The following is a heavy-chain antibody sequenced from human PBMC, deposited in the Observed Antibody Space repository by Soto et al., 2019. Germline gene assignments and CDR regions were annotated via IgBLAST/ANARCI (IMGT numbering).Heavy chain of an antibody. D-gene: IGHD5-12*01. CDR2: IYYSGST. CDR3: ASADYYWYVDL. J-gene: IGHJ2*01. CDR1: GGSVSSGSYY. Sequence: QVQLQESGPGLVKPSETLSLTCTVSGGSVSSGSYYWSWIRQPPGKGLEWIGYIYYSGSTNYNPSLKSRVTISVDTSKNQFSLKLSSVTAADTAVYYCASADYYWYVDLWGRGTLVTVSS. V-gene: IGHV4-61*01.